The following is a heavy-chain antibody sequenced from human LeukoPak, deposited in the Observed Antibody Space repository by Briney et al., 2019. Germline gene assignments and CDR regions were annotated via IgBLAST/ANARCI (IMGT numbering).Heavy chain of an antibody. Sequence: PSETLSLTCTVSGGSISSYYWSWIRQPPGKGLEWIGYIYYSGSTNYNPSLKSRVTISVDTSKNQFSLKLSSVTAADTAVYYCARATALGVDAFDIWGQGIMVTVSS. CDR1: GGSISSYY. V-gene: IGHV4-59*01. CDR2: IYYSGST. J-gene: IGHJ3*02. D-gene: IGHD3-10*01. CDR3: ARATALGVDAFDI.